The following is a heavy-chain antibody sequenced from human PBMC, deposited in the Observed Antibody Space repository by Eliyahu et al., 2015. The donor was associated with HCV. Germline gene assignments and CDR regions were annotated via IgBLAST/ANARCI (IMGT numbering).Heavy chain of an antibody. CDR3: TTGAPGGFDYYLDV. V-gene: IGHV3-15*01. Sequence: EVQLVESGGGLVKPGXSLRLXCAASGFTFXTAWMXWVRQAPGKGLEXIGRIKSKTDGGTTDYAAPVKGRFTISRDDSKSTLYLQMNSLKTEDTAVYYCTTGAPGGFDYYLDVWGQGTTVTVSS. J-gene: IGHJ6*03. CDR2: IKSKTDGGTT. CDR1: GFTFXTAW. D-gene: IGHD3-10*01.